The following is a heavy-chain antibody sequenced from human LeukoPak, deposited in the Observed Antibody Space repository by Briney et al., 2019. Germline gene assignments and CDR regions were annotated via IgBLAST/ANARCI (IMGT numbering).Heavy chain of an antibody. CDR3: ARGIAMVRGVIKGGMDV. CDR1: GFTLTGYY. CDR2: IDPNSGGT. V-gene: IGHV1-2*02. Sequence: GASVKVSCKASGFTLTGYYMHWVRQAPGQGLEWMGWIDPNSGGTNYAQKFQGRVTMTRDTSISTAYMELSRLRSDDTAVYYCARGIAMVRGVIKGGMDVWGQGTTVTVSS. J-gene: IGHJ6*02. D-gene: IGHD3-10*01.